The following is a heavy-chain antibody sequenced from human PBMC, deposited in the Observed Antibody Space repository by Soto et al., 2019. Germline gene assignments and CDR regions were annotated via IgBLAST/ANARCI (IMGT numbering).Heavy chain of an antibody. J-gene: IGHJ5*02. D-gene: IGHD3-10*01. CDR1: GGSISSYY. CDR2: VTYSGRS. CDR3: TRQVIDYYGSGTNYNWFDP. Sequence: SETLSLTCTVSGGSISSYYWSWIRQPPGKGLEWIGSVTYSGRSYYNPSLKSRVTISVDTSKNQFSLRLNSMTAADTAVYYCTRQVIDYYGSGTNYNWFDPWGQGTQVTVS. V-gene: IGHV4-39*01.